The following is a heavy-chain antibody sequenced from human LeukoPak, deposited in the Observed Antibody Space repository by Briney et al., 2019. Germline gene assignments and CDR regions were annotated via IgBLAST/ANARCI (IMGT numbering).Heavy chain of an antibody. D-gene: IGHD3-10*01. CDR2: IHYSGSA. V-gene: IGHV4-34*01. CDR1: GGSFSGYY. J-gene: IGHJ4*02. Sequence: SETLSLTCAVYGGSFSGYYWTWNRQPPGKGLEWIGEIHYSGSATYNPSLKSRVTISVDTSKNQFSLKMNSVTAADTAVYYCARGQWFRAFWSRGTPVTVSS. CDR3: ARGQWFRAF.